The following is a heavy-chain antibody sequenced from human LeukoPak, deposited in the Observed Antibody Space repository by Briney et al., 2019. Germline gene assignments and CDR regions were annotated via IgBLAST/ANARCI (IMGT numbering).Heavy chain of an antibody. CDR1: GGSFSGYY. CDR2: IFYSGST. J-gene: IGHJ3*02. Sequence: SETLSLTCAVYGGSFSGYYWNWIRQPPGKGLEWIGNIFYSGSTYYGPSLKSRVTISLDTSRNQFSLKLNSVTAADTAVYYCAKSNGYGLVDIWGQGTMVTVSS. CDR3: AKSNGYGLVDI. V-gene: IGHV4-34*12. D-gene: IGHD3-10*01.